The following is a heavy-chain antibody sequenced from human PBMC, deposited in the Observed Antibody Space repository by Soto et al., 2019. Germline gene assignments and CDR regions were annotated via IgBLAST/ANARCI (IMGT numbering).Heavy chain of an antibody. Sequence: PGGSLRLSCVGSGFTFSDYEMNWVRQAPGKGLEWVSYIDSSGSGIYYADSMKGRFTTFRDNAKNSLYLQMNSLRGEDTAVYYCAREELNCGGDCSVDWGQGTPVTVS. J-gene: IGHJ4*02. D-gene: IGHD2-21*02. CDR3: AREELNCGGDCSVD. CDR2: IDSSGSGI. CDR1: GFTFSDYE. V-gene: IGHV3-48*03.